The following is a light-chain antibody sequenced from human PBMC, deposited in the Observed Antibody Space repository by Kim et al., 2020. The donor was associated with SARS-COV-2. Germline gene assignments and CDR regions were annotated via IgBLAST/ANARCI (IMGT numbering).Light chain of an antibody. CDR3: QQSYSTPIT. V-gene: IGKV1-39*01. CDR1: QSISSY. J-gene: IGKJ5*01. Sequence: ASVGDRVTISCRASQSISSYLNWYQQKPGKAPKLLIYAASSLQSGVPSRFSGSGSGTDFTLTISSLQPEDFATYYCQQSYSTPITFGQGTRLEIK. CDR2: AAS.